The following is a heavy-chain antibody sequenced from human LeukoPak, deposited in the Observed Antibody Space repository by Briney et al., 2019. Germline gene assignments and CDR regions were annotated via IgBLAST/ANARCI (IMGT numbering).Heavy chain of an antibody. J-gene: IGHJ4*02. CDR2: IHPGDSDT. CDR1: GYSFSNSW. Sequence: GESLKISCKGSGYSFSNSWIAWVRQMPGEGLEWMGIIHPGDSDTRIRLSFQGLVTISADKSTSTAYLKWNSLRASDTAMYYCARGLFSHLDYFDNWGQGTLVTVSS. V-gene: IGHV5-51*01. CDR3: ARGLFSHLDYFDN.